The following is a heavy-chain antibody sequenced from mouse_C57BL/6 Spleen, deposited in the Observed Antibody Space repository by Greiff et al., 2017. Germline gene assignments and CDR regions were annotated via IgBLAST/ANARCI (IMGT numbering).Heavy chain of an antibody. D-gene: IGHD2-1*01. CDR3: ARCYGNYEGYAMDY. CDR1: GYAFSSSW. J-gene: IGHJ4*01. Sequence: VQLHQSGPELVKPGASVKISCKASGYAFSSSWMNWVKQRPGKGLEWIGRIYPGDGDTNYNGKFKGKATLTADKSSSTAYMQLSSLTSEDSAVYFCARCYGNYEGYAMDYWGQGTSVTVSS. V-gene: IGHV1-82*01. CDR2: IYPGDGDT.